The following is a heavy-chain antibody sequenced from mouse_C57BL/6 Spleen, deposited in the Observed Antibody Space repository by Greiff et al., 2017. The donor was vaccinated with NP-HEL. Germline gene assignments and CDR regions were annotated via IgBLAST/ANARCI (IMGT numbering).Heavy chain of an antibody. CDR1: GYSFTDYN. J-gene: IGHJ1*03. CDR3: ARGGNYWYFDV. Sequence: VQLQQSGPELVKPGASVKISCKASGYSFTDYNMNWVKQSNGKSLEWIGYINPNNGGTSYNQKFKGKATLTVNKSSSTAYMELRSLTSEDSAVYYCARGGNYWYFDVWGTGTTVTVSS. V-gene: IGHV1-22*01. CDR2: INPNNGGT. D-gene: IGHD2-1*01.